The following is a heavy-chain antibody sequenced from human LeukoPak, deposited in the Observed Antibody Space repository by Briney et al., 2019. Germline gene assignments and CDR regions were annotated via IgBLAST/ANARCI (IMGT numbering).Heavy chain of an antibody. CDR2: INTDGSST. Sequence: GGSLRLSCAASGFTFSSYSMNWVRQAPGKGLVWVSRINTDGSSTSYADSVKGRFTISRDNAKNTLYLQMNSLRAEDTAVYYCARVGQLRFLEWEADAFDIWGQGTMVTVSS. D-gene: IGHD3-3*01. V-gene: IGHV3-74*01. J-gene: IGHJ3*02. CDR3: ARVGQLRFLEWEADAFDI. CDR1: GFTFSSYS.